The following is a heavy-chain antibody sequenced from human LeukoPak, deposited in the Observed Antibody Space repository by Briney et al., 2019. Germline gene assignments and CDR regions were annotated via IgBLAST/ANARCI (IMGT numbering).Heavy chain of an antibody. D-gene: IGHD3-10*01. CDR1: GGSITSSY. V-gene: IGHV4-59*01. CDR3: AKEGYGSGSYGWLDP. CDR2: IYYSGDV. Sequence: SETLSLTCTVSGGSITSSYWSCVRQTPGQGLEWIGHIYYSGDVNYNPSLKSRITISLDTSLSQFSLKLNSLTASDTAVYYCAKEGYGSGSYGWLDPWGQGTLVTVSS. J-gene: IGHJ5*02.